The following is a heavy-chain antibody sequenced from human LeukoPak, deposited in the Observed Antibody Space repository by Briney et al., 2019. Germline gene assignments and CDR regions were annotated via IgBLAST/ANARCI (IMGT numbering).Heavy chain of an antibody. CDR2: ISGSGGST. Sequence: PGGSLRLSCAASGFSLSNYWMNWVRQAPGKGLEWVSAISGSGGSTYYADSVKGRFTISRDNSKNTLYLQMNSLRAEDTAVYYCAKETRTIAARNFDYWGQGTLVTVSS. CDR3: AKETRTIAARNFDY. J-gene: IGHJ4*02. D-gene: IGHD6-6*01. CDR1: GFSLSNYW. V-gene: IGHV3-23*01.